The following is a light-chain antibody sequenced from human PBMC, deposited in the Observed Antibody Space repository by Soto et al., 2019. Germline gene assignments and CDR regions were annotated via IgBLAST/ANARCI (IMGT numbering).Light chain of an antibody. V-gene: IGKV1-39*01. Sequence: DIQMTQSPSTLSGSVGDRVTITCRASQTISSYLNWYQQKPGKAPKLLIYAASSLQSGVPSRFSGSGSGTDFTLTISSLQPEDFATYYCQQSYSTPHTFGGGTKVDIK. CDR1: QTISSY. CDR3: QQSYSTPHT. J-gene: IGKJ4*01. CDR2: AAS.